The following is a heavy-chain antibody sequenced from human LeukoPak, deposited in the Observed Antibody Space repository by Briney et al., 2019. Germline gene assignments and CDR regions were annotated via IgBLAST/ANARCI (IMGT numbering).Heavy chain of an antibody. Sequence: SETLSLTCTVSGGSISSYYWSWIRQPPGKGLEWIGYIYYSGSTNYNPSLKSRVTISVDKSKNQFSLKLSSVTAADTAVYYCASSACSSTSCYPTPDYWGQGTLVTVSS. D-gene: IGHD2-2*01. V-gene: IGHV4-59*12. J-gene: IGHJ4*02. CDR1: GGSISSYY. CDR3: ASSACSSTSCYPTPDY. CDR2: IYYSGST.